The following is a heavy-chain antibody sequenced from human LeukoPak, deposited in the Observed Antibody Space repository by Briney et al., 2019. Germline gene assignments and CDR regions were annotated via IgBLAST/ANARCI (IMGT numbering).Heavy chain of an antibody. CDR3: ANLRPAVTDHMYYFDS. CDR1: RFTFSSYG. V-gene: IGHV3-30*02. D-gene: IGHD4-11*01. J-gene: IGHJ4*02. CDR2: IRYDGSNK. Sequence: GGSLRLSCAASRFTFSSYGMHWVRQAPGKGLEWVAFIRYDGSNKYYADSVKGRFTISRDNSKNTLYLQMNSLRAEDAAVYYCANLRPAVTDHMYYFDSWGQGTLVTVSS.